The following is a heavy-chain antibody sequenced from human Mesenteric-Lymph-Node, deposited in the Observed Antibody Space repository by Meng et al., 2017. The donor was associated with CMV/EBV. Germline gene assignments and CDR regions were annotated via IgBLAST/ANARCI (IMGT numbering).Heavy chain of an antibody. D-gene: IGHD3-10*01. V-gene: IGHV1-18*01. Sequence: SYGTSWVRQAPGQGLEWMGWISAYNGNTNYAQKLQGRVTMTTDTSTSTAYMELRSLRSDDTAVYYCARDGGYYYGSGSYLGDNWFDPWGQGTLVTVSS. J-gene: IGHJ5*02. CDR3: ARDGGYYYGSGSYLGDNWFDP. CDR1: SYG. CDR2: ISAYNGNT.